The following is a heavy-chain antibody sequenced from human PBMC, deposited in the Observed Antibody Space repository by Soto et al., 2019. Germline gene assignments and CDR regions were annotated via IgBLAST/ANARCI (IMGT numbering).Heavy chain of an antibody. D-gene: IGHD3-22*01. CDR1: GDSVTISDYY. CDR3: AAHDSGGYYAEY. V-gene: IGHV4-39*01. J-gene: IGHJ4*02. Sequence: QLQLQESGPGLVKSSETLSLTCTVSGDSVTISDYYWGWIRQPPGKGLEWIGSIHYSGSTYYNPSLKSRVTISGDTSNKQFSLKLTSVTAADAAVYYCAAHDSGGYYAEYWGQGTLVTVSA. CDR2: IHYSGST.